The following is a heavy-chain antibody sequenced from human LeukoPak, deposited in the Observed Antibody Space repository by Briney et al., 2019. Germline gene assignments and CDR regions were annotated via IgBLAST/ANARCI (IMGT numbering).Heavy chain of an antibody. CDR2: INHSGST. CDR1: GGSFSGYY. J-gene: IGHJ3*02. D-gene: IGHD3-22*01. V-gene: IGHV4-34*01. CDR3: ARGSRDTRGSYYVYPLDI. Sequence: SETLSLTCAVYGGSFSGYYWSWVRQPPGKGLEWAGEINHSGSTNYNPSLKSRVTISVDTSRNQFSLRLTSVPVADTAVYYCARGSRDTRGSYYVYPLDIWGQGTIVTVSS.